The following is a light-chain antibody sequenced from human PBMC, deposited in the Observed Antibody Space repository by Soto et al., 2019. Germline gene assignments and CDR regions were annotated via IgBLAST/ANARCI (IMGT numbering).Light chain of an antibody. Sequence: EIVLTQSPDTLSVSPGERATLSCRSSQSVSSNIAWYQQKPGQAPRLLIYGASIRATGVPASFSGSGSGTEFTLTISSLRSEDFAIYFCQGYGNWLQTFGQGTKVETK. J-gene: IGKJ1*01. CDR2: GAS. V-gene: IGKV3-15*01. CDR1: QSVSSN. CDR3: QGYGNWLQT.